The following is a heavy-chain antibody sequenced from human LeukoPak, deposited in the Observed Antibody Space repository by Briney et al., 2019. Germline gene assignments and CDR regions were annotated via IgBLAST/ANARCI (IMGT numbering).Heavy chain of an antibody. J-gene: IGHJ4*02. CDR2: ITGSSSI. CDR3: ARARSGWYMDY. CDR1: GFTFSSYS. D-gene: IGHD6-19*01. V-gene: IGHV3-48*02. Sequence: GGSLRLSCAASGFTFSSYSINWVRQAPGKGLEWVSFITGSSSIFYADSVKGRFTISRDNAKNLVYLQMNSLRDDDTAVYYCARARSGWYMDYWGQGTLVTVSS.